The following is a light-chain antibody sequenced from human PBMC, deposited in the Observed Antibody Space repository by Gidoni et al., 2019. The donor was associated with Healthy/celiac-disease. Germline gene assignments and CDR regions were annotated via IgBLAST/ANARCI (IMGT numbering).Light chain of an antibody. J-gene: IGKJ2*01. CDR3: QQLNSYPR. CDR1: QGISSY. V-gene: IGKV1-9*01. CDR2: AAS. Sequence: IQLTQSPSSLSASVGDRVTITCRANQGISSYLAWYQQKPGKAPKLLIYAASTLQSGVPSRFSGSGSGTDFTLTISSLQPEDFATYYCQQLNSYPRFGQGTKLEIK.